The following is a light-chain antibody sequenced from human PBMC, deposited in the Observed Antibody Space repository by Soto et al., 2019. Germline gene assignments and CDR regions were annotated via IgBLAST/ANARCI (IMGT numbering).Light chain of an antibody. CDR2: AAS. CDR3: QNYNTWPRT. J-gene: IGKJ1*01. CDR1: QSVSSD. Sequence: DIVMTQSPATLSVSPGERATLSCRASQSVSSDLAWYQQKPGQAPRLLIYAASTRATGVPARFSGGGSGTEFTLTISSLQSEDFAVYYCQNYNTWPRTFGQGTKVEIK. V-gene: IGKV3-15*01.